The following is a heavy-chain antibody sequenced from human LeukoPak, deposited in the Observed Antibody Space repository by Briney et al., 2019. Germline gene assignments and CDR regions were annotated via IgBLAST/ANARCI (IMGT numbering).Heavy chain of an antibody. Sequence: ASVKASCKASGYTFTSYGISWVRQAPGQGLEWMGWISAYNGNTNYAQKLQGRVTMTTDTSTSTAYMELSRLRSDDTAVYYCSYCSSTSCYSYWGQGTLVTVSS. V-gene: IGHV1-18*01. J-gene: IGHJ4*02. CDR1: GYTFTSYG. CDR3: SYCSSTSCYSY. CDR2: ISAYNGNT. D-gene: IGHD2-2*02.